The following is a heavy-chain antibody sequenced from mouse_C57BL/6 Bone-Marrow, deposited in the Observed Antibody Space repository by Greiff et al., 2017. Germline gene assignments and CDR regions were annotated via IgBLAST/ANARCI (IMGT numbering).Heavy chain of an antibody. D-gene: IGHD1-1*01. J-gene: IGHJ3*01. CDR1: GYAFSSSW. V-gene: IGHV1-82*01. Sequence: VKLQESGPELVKPGASVKISCKASGYAFSSSWMNWVQQRPGKGLEWIGRIYPGDGDTNYKGKFKGKDTLTADKSSSTAYMQLSSLTSEDSAVYFCARDYYGPPRFAYWGQGTLVTVSA. CDR3: ARDYYGPPRFAY. CDR2: IYPGDGDT.